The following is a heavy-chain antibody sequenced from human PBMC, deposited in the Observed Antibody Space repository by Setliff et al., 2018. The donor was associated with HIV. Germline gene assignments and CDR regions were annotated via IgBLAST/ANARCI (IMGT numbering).Heavy chain of an antibody. CDR3: ARAHQSAGIGRFGF. V-gene: IGHV4-4*07. CDR1: GGSFGSYH. Sequence: PSETLSLTCTVSGGSFGSYHWSWIRQSPGRGLEWIGRIYSSGTTDYKPSLKGRVAISVDTSKNQFSLKLTSVTAADTAVYFCARAHQSAGIGRFGFWGQGTLVTVSS. D-gene: IGHD6-13*01. J-gene: IGHJ1*01. CDR2: IYSSGTT.